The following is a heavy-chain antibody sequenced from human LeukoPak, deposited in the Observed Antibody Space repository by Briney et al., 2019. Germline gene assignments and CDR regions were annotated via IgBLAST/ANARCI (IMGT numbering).Heavy chain of an antibody. CDR1: GFTVSSNY. J-gene: IGHJ4*02. V-gene: IGHV3-53*01. CDR3: ARTGGAPGAIGVFDY. CDR2: IYSGGNT. D-gene: IGHD2-2*01. Sequence: PGGSLRLSCAASGFTVSSNYMSWVRQAPGKGPEWVSVIYSGGNTHYADSVKGRFTISRDSSKNTVNLQMNSLRAEDTAVYHCARTGGAPGAIGVFDYWGQGTLVTVSS.